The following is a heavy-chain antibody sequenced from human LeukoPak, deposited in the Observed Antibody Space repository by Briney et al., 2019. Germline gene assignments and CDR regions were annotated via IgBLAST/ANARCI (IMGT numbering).Heavy chain of an antibody. V-gene: IGHV4-38-2*02. CDR2: IYHSGST. D-gene: IGHD5-18*01. CDR1: GYSISSGYY. CDR3: ARQVGQLWLDY. Sequence: SETLSLTCTVSGYSISSGYYWGWIRQPPGKGLEWIGSIYHSGSTYYNPSLKSRVTISIDTSKNQFSLRLRSVTAADTAIYYCARQVGQLWLDYWGQGTLVTVSS. J-gene: IGHJ4*02.